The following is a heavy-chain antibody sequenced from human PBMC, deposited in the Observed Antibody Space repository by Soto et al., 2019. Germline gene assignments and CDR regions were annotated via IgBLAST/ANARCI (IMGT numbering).Heavy chain of an antibody. CDR2: IIPIFGTA. CDR1: GGTFSSYA. V-gene: IGHV1-69*13. D-gene: IGHD4-4*01. Sequence: SVKVSFKASGGTFSSYAISWVRQAPGQGLEWMGGIIPIFGTANYAQKFQGRVTITADESTSTAYMELSSLRSEDTAVYYCARLTVTVTTAGAFDIWGQGTMVTVSS. J-gene: IGHJ3*02. CDR3: ARLTVTVTTAGAFDI.